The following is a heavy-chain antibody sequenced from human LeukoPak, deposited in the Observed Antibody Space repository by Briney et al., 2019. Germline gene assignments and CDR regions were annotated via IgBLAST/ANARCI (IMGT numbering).Heavy chain of an antibody. V-gene: IGHV3-23*01. Sequence: GGSLRLSCAASGFTFSNYGMNWVRQAPGKVLEWVSGISGSGGNTYYADCVKGRFTISRDNAKNTLYLQMNSLRAEDTAVYYCATGNDYWGQGTLVTVSS. CDR1: GFTFSNYG. CDR3: ATGNDY. J-gene: IGHJ4*02. CDR2: ISGSGGNT.